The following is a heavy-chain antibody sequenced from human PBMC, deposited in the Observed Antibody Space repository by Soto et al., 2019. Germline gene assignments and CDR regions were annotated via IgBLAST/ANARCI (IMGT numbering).Heavy chain of an antibody. CDR1: GYTFTSYG. J-gene: IGHJ6*03. V-gene: IGHV1-18*01. CDR3: ARDCSTMVRGTNYYYMDV. CDR2: ISAYNGNT. D-gene: IGHD3-10*01. Sequence: QVQLVQSGAEVKKPGASVKVSCKASGYTFTSYGISWVRQAPGQGLEWMGWISAYNGNTNYAQKLQGRVTMTTDTSTSTAYMELRSLRSDDTAVDYCARDCSTMVRGTNYYYMDVWGKGTTVTVSS.